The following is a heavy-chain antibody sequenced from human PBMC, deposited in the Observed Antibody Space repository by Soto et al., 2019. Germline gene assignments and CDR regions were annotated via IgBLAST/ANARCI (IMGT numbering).Heavy chain of an antibody. D-gene: IGHD6-19*01. Sequence: GGSLRLSCAASGFTFSNAWMSWVRQAPGKGLEWVGRIKSKTDGGTTDYAAPVKGRFTISRDDSKNTLYLQMNSLKTEDTAVYYCTTDQMWWVYSSGWYYFDYWGQGTLVTVSS. CDR2: IKSKTDGGTT. CDR1: GFTFSNAW. J-gene: IGHJ4*02. CDR3: TTDQMWWVYSSGWYYFDY. V-gene: IGHV3-15*01.